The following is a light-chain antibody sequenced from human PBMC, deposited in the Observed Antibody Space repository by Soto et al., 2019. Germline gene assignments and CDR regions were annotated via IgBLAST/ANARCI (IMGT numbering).Light chain of an antibody. J-gene: IGKJ3*01. CDR3: QQYRDWPPIT. CDR1: QTVSTR. CDR2: GAS. Sequence: ETVMTQSPATLSVSPGERVTLSCRASQTVSTRLAWYQQKPGQGPRLLVYGASTRATGIPPRFSGSGSVTEFTLTISSLQSEDFAVYYCQQYRDWPPITFGPGTRVDIK. V-gene: IGKV3-15*01.